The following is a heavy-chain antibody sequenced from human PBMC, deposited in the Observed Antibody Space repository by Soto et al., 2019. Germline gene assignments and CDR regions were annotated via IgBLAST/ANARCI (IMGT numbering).Heavy chain of an antibody. CDR1: GYTFIGYY. V-gene: IGHV1-2*02. Sequence: ASVNVSCKSSGYTFIGYYIHWGRQAPGQGLEWMGWINPNSGGTNYAQKFQGRVTMTRDTSISTAYMELSRLRSDDTAVYYCASETEQLAQYYYYGMDVWGQGTTVTVSS. J-gene: IGHJ6*02. CDR3: ASETEQLAQYYYYGMDV. CDR2: INPNSGGT. D-gene: IGHD6-6*01.